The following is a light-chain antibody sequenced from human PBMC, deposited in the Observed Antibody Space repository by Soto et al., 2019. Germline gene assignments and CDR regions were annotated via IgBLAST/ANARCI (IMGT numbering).Light chain of an antibody. J-gene: IGKJ1*01. CDR1: QTISSW. Sequence: DIQMTQSPSTLSGSVGDRVTITCRASQTISSWLAWYQQKPGKAPKLLIYKASTLKSGVPSRFSGSGSGTEFTLTISSLQPDDFATYYCQHSNSYSEAFVQGTKV. CDR2: KAS. V-gene: IGKV1-5*03. CDR3: QHSNSYSEA.